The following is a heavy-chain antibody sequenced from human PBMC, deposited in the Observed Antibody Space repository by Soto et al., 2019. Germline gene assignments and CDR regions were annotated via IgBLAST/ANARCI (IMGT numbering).Heavy chain of an antibody. J-gene: IGHJ5*02. CDR2: IYYSGST. CDR3: ARVRITIFGVGSWFDP. CDR1: GGSISSGGYY. Sequence: SETLSLTCTVSGGSISSGGYYWSWIRHHPGKGLEWIGYIYYSGSTYYNPSLKSRVTISVDTSKNQFSLKLSSVTAADTAVYYCARVRITIFGVGSWFDPWGQGTLVTVS. D-gene: IGHD3-3*01. V-gene: IGHV4-31*03.